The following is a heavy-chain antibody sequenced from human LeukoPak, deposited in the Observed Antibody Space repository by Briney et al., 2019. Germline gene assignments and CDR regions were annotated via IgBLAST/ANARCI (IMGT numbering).Heavy chain of an antibody. V-gene: IGHV1-2*02. CDR1: GYTFTGYY. J-gene: IGHJ4*02. CDR2: INPNSGGT. CDR3: AREIYDILTGYYNDY. D-gene: IGHD3-9*01. Sequence: ASVKVSCKASGYTFTGYYMHWVRQAPGQGLEWMGWINPNSGGTKYAQKFQGRVTMTRDTSISTAYMELSRLRSDDTAVYYCAREIYDILTGYYNDYWGQGTLVTVSS.